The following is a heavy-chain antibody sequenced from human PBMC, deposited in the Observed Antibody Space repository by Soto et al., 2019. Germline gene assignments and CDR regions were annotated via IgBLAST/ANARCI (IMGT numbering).Heavy chain of an antibody. Sequence: QVELQESGPGLVKPSETLSLTCTVSHGSISLDRFYWTWIRQPPGKVLEWIGYISHSGLTKYNPSLENRVTISVDSSNNQFSLKLKSVTAADTAVYYCAREFSRAHINSFDIWGQGTLVSVSS. V-gene: IGHV4-61*01. CDR3: AREFSRAHINSFDI. J-gene: IGHJ4*02. CDR1: HGSISLDRFY. CDR2: ISHSGLT.